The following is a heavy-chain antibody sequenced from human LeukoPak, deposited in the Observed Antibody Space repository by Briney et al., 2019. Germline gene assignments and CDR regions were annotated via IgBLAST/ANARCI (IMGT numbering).Heavy chain of an antibody. Sequence: SETLSLTCTVSGGSISSYYWSWIRQSPGKGLEWIGYIYYSGSTNFNPSLKSRVTISVDTSKNQFFLNLNSVTAADTAVYYCARVSCSGVSCYHYYYYMGVWGRGTTVTVSS. V-gene: IGHV4-59*12. CDR1: GGSISSYY. CDR2: IYYSGST. CDR3: ARVSCSGVSCYHYYYYMGV. D-gene: IGHD2-15*01. J-gene: IGHJ6*03.